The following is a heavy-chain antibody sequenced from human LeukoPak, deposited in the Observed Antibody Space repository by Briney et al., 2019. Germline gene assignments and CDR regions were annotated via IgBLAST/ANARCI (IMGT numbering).Heavy chain of an antibody. D-gene: IGHD3-9*01. J-gene: IGHJ4*02. CDR1: GGSVSSGSYY. Sequence: SETLSLTCTVSGGSVSSGSYYWSWIRQPPGKGLEWIGYIYYSGSTNYNPSLKSRVTISVDTSKNQFSLKLSSVTAADTAVYYCARGDILTGLGYWGQGTLVTVSS. CDR2: IYYSGST. V-gene: IGHV4-61*01. CDR3: ARGDILTGLGY.